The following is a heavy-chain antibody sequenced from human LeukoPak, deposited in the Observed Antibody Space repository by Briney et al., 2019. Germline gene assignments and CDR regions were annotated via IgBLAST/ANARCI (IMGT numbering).Heavy chain of an antibody. CDR3: ASTSLFGIAVARDAFDI. CDR2: IKQDGSEK. J-gene: IGHJ3*02. CDR1: GFTFSSYW. Sequence: GGSLRLSCAASGFTFSSYWMHWVRQAPGKGLEWVANIKQDGSEKYYVDSVKGRFTISRDNAKNSLYLQMNSLRAEDTAVYYCASTSLFGIAVARDAFDIWGQGTMVTVSS. V-gene: IGHV3-7*01. D-gene: IGHD6-19*01.